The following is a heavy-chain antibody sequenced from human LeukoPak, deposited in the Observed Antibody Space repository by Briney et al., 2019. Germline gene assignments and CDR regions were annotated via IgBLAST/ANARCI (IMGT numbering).Heavy chain of an antibody. Sequence: ASVKVSCKASGYTFTSYDINWVRQATGRGLEWMGWMNPNSGNTGYAQKFQGRVTITRNTSISTAYMELSSLRSEDTAVYYCARGPRTLIVATMKYYYYYYYMDVWGKGTTVTVSS. J-gene: IGHJ6*03. D-gene: IGHD5-12*01. CDR3: ARGPRTLIVATMKYYYYYYYMDV. CDR2: MNPNSGNT. V-gene: IGHV1-8*03. CDR1: GYTFTSYD.